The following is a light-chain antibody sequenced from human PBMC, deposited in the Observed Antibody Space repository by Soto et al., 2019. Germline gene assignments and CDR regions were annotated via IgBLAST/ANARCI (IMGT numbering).Light chain of an antibody. CDR3: QQSYSTPIT. Sequence: DIQMTQSPSSLSSSVGDRFTITFRASQGISTYLNWYQQKPGKAPKLLIYAASSLQSGVPSRFSGSGSGTDFTLTISSLQPEDFATYYCQQSYSTPITFGQGTRLEI. CDR2: AAS. CDR1: QGISTY. V-gene: IGKV1-39*01. J-gene: IGKJ5*01.